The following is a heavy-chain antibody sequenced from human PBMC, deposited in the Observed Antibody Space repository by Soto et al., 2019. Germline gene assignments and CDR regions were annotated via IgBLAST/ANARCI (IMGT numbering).Heavy chain of an antibody. J-gene: IGHJ4*02. D-gene: IGHD2-8*01. CDR2: TYYRSKWYN. CDR3: ESEFPMYVSRASYLDY. V-gene: IGHV6-1*01. Sequence: SPTLSLTCAMSGESVSDNSAAWNWISPSPSRGLEWLGRTYYRSKWYNDYAVSVKSRITVTPDTSKNQFSLHLNSVTPAATAVYFCESEFPMYVSRASYLDYCGQGALLTVSS. CDR1: GESVSDNSAA.